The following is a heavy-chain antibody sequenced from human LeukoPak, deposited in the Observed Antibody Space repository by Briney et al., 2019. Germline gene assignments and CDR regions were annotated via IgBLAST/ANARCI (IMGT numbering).Heavy chain of an antibody. V-gene: IGHV3-74*01. Sequence: PGGSLRLSCAASGFTFSSYWMHWVRQAPGKGLVWVSRINSDGSTTSYADSVKGRSTISRDNAKNTLYLQMNSLRAEDTAVYYCAREETWFGELLSTLDYWGQGTLVTVSS. CDR2: INSDGSTT. J-gene: IGHJ4*02. D-gene: IGHD3-10*01. CDR1: GFTFSSYW. CDR3: AREETWFGELLSTLDY.